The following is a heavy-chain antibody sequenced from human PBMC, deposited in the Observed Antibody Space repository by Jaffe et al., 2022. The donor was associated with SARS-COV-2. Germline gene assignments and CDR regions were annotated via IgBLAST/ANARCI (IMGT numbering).Heavy chain of an antibody. V-gene: IGHV3-23*04. J-gene: IGHJ4*02. CDR1: GFIFSNYG. CDR3: AKRLASGWNYFDD. Sequence: EVQLVESGGGLVQPGGSLRLSCAASGFIFSNYGMSWVRQAPGKGLEWVSSISSGGASTYYADSVKGRFTISRDNSRNTLYLQMNSLRAEDTAVYYCAKRLASGWNYFDDWGQGTLVTVSS. CDR2: ISSGGAST. D-gene: IGHD6-19*01.